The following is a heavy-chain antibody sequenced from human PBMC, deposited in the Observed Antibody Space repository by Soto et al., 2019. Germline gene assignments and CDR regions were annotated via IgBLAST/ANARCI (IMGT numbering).Heavy chain of an antibody. V-gene: IGHV1-3*05. J-gene: IGHJ4*02. D-gene: IGHD6-19*01. Sequence: QVQLVQSGAEEKKPGASVKVSCKASGYTFTGYAMHWVRQAPGQRLEWMGWINAGNGNTKYSQKFQGRVTITRDTSASAAYMELSSLRSDDTAVYYCASAVAVPADFDYWGQGTLVTVSS. CDR2: INAGNGNT. CDR3: ASAVAVPADFDY. CDR1: GYTFTGYA.